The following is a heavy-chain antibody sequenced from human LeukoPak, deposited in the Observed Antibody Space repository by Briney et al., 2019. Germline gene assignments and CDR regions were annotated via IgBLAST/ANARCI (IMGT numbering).Heavy chain of an antibody. CDR3: ARDWVHGSGSLGFDP. V-gene: IGHV4-4*02. CDR2: IYHSGST. J-gene: IGHJ5*02. Sequence: PSGTLSLTCAVSGGSISSSNWWSWVRQPPGKGLEWIGEIYHSGSTNYNPSLKSRVTISVDKSKNQFSLKLSSVTAADTAVYYCARDWVHGSGSLGFDPWGQGTLVTVSS. D-gene: IGHD3-10*01. CDR1: GGSISSSNW.